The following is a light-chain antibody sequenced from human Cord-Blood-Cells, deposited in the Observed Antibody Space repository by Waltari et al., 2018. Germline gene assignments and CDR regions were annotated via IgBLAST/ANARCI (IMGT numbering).Light chain of an antibody. V-gene: IGLV3-25*02. CDR1: ALPKQY. CDR3: QSADSSGTYPVV. Sequence: SYELTQPPSVSVSPGQTARITCSGDALPKQYAYWYQQKPGKAPVLVIYKDSERPSGIPGRFSGSSSGTTVTLTISGVQAEDEADYYCQSADSSGTYPVVFGGGTKLTVL. J-gene: IGLJ2*01. CDR2: KDS.